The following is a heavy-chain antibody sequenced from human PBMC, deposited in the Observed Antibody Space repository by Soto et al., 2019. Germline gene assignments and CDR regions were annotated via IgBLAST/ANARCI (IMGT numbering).Heavy chain of an antibody. V-gene: IGHV3-23*01. D-gene: IGHD1-7*01. CDR3: AKDGFTGTTPYFFDY. CDR2: ISGSGGST. CDR1: GYTFNNYA. J-gene: IGHJ4*02. Sequence: PGGSLRLSXAASGYTFNNYAMSWVRQAPGKGLEWISAISGSGGSTYYADSVKGRFTISRDNSKNTLYLQMNSLRAEDTALYYCAKDGFTGTTPYFFDYWGQGTPVTVSS.